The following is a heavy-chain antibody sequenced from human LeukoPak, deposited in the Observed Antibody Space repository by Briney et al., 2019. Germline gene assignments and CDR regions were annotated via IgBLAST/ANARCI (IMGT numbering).Heavy chain of an antibody. J-gene: IGHJ1*01. D-gene: IGHD3-9*01. CDR1: GFTFSGYS. CDR3: ARAHYDILTGSSLLYFQH. V-gene: IGHV3-21*01. Sequence: PGGSLRLSCAASGFTFSGYSMNWVRQAPGKGLEWVSSISSSSSYIYYADSVKGRFTISRDNAKNSLYLQMNSLRDEDTAVYYCARAHYDILTGSSLLYFQHWGQGTLVTVSS. CDR2: ISSSSSYI.